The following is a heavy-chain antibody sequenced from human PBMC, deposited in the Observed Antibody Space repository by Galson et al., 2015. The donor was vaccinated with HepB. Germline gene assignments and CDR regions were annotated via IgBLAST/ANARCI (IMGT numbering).Heavy chain of an antibody. D-gene: IGHD1-26*01. CDR2: ISSSGSVV. Sequence: SLRLSCAASGCSFSVFEMNWVRQAPGKGLEWVSYISSSGSVVYYADSVKGRFTIFRDNGKYSLYLQLNSLRVEDTAVYYCARGSQPPRIPLDTFDIWGQGTMVTVSS. CDR3: ARGSQPPRIPLDTFDI. V-gene: IGHV3-48*03. CDR1: GCSFSVFE. J-gene: IGHJ3*02.